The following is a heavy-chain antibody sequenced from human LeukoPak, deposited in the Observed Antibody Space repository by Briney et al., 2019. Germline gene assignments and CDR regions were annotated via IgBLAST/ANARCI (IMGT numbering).Heavy chain of an antibody. J-gene: IGHJ4*02. V-gene: IGHV1-69*04. CDR2: IIPILGIA. D-gene: IGHD2-2*01. Sequence: SVTVSCKASGGTFSSYAISWVRQAPGQGLEWMGRIIPILGIANYVQKFQGRVTITADKSTSTAYMELSSLRSEDTAVYYCARDPPVCSSTSCYAKRFDYWGQGTLVTVSS. CDR1: GGTFSSYA. CDR3: ARDPPVCSSTSCYAKRFDY.